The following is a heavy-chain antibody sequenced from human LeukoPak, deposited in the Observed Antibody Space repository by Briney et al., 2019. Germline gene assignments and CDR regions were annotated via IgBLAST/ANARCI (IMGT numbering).Heavy chain of an antibody. CDR3: ARLVGASWFDS. V-gene: IGHV6-1*01. Sequence: SQTLSLTCAISGDSVSTNSATWTWLRQSPSRGLEWLGRTYYRSKRSNDYAVSMKSRITINPDTSKNQFSLQLNSVTPEDTAVYYCARLVGASWFDSWGQGTLVTVSS. J-gene: IGHJ5*01. CDR1: GDSVSTNSAT. D-gene: IGHD1-26*01. CDR2: TYYRSKRSN.